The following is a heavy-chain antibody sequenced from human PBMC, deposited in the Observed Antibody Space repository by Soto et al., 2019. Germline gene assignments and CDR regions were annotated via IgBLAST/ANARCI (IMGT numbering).Heavy chain of an antibody. V-gene: IGHV3-21*04. CDR3: AKHRGGTAGYYFDY. J-gene: IGHJ4*02. CDR2: ISSSSSYI. CDR1: GFTFSTYS. D-gene: IGHD2-15*01. Sequence: GGSLRLSCAASGFTFSTYSMNWVRQAPGKGLEWVSSISSSSSYIYYADSVKGRFTISRDNSKNTLYLQMNSLRAEDTAVYYCAKHRGGTAGYYFDYWGQGTLVTVSS.